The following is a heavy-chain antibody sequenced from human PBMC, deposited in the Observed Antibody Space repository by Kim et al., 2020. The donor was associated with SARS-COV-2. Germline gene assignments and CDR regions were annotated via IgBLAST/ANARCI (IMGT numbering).Heavy chain of an antibody. V-gene: IGHV3-7*03. CDR1: GFTFSSYW. CDR3: ARFAWAVVPAAPYPTLYGSGSYTAFDI. D-gene: IGHD3-10*01. J-gene: IGHJ3*02. CDR2: IKQDGSEK. Sequence: GGSLRLSCAASGFTFSSYWMSWVRQAPGKGLEWVANIKQDGSEKYYVDSVKGRFTISRDNAKNSLYLQMNSLRAEDTAVYYCARFAWAVVPAAPYPTLYGSGSYTAFDIWGQGTMVTVSS.